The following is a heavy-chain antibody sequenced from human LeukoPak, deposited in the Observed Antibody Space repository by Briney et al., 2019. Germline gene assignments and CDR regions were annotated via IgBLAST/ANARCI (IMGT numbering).Heavy chain of an antibody. CDR1: GGSISSSRYY. CDR2: IYYSGST. Sequence: PSETLSLTCTVSGGSISSSRYYWGWIRQPPGKGLEWLGNIYYSGSTYYNPSLKSRVTISVDTSKNQFSLKLSSVTAADTAVYYCARLPHIVVVPAVGAFDIWGQGTMVTVSS. V-gene: IGHV4-39*01. D-gene: IGHD2-2*01. J-gene: IGHJ3*02. CDR3: ARLPHIVVVPAVGAFDI.